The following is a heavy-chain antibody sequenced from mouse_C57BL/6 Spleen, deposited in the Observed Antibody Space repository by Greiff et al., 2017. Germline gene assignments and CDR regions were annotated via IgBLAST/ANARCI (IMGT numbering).Heavy chain of an antibody. J-gene: IGHJ3*01. CDR2: ISSGSSTI. CDR3: ARPDYYGSSWFAY. CDR1: GFTFSDYG. Sequence: DVKLVESGGGLVKPGGSLKLSCAASGFTFSDYGMHWVRQAPEKGLEWVAYISSGSSTIYYADTVKGRFTISRDNAKNTLFLQMTSLMSEDTAMYYCARPDYYGSSWFAYWGQGTLVTVSA. D-gene: IGHD1-1*01. V-gene: IGHV5-17*01.